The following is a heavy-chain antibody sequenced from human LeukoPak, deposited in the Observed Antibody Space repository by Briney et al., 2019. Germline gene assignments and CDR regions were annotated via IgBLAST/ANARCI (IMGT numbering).Heavy chain of an antibody. Sequence: GGSLRLSCAASEFTFSAYAMSWVRQAPGKGLEWVSTITGSGGGTYYADSVKGRFTISRDNSKNTMYLQMNSLGAEDTALYYCAKNHDSGWYQDYWGQGTLVIVSS. V-gene: IGHV3-23*01. CDR1: EFTFSAYA. D-gene: IGHD6-19*01. J-gene: IGHJ4*02. CDR2: ITGSGGGT. CDR3: AKNHDSGWYQDY.